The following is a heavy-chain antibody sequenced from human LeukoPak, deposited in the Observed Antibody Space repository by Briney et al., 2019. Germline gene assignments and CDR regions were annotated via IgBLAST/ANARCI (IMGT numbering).Heavy chain of an antibody. CDR3: AMQVGIYGDYNNWFDP. V-gene: IGHV4-59*08. D-gene: IGHD4-17*01. J-gene: IGHJ5*02. Sequence: PSETLSLTCTVSGAXLNNYYWNWVRQPPGKELEWIGNVDYSGSTRYNPSLKSRATMSLDSSKNQFSLRLTSVTAADMAVYYCAMQVGIYGDYNNWFDPWGQGARVTVSS. CDR2: VDYSGST. CDR1: GAXLNNYY.